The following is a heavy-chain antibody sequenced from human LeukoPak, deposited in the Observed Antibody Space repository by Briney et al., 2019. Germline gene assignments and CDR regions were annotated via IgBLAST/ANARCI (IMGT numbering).Heavy chain of an antibody. D-gene: IGHD2-15*01. J-gene: IGHJ4*02. Sequence: GGSLRLSCAASGFTFSSYAMSWVRQAPGKGLEWVSAISGSGGSTYYADSVKGRFTISRDNSKNTLYLQMNSLRAEDTAVYYCATRLGYCSGGSCYSAYFDYWGQGTLVTVSS. V-gene: IGHV3-23*01. CDR1: GFTFSSYA. CDR3: ATRLGYCSGGSCYSAYFDY. CDR2: ISGSGGST.